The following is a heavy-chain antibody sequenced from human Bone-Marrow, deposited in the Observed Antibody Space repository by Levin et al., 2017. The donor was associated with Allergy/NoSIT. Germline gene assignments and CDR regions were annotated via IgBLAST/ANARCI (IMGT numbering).Heavy chain of an antibody. CDR2: IYPGDSDT. Sequence: GGSLRLSCQASGYIFTSYWIGWVRQMPGKGLEWMGIIYPGDSDTRYSPSFRGQVTITADKSINTAYLQWSSLRASDSAMYYCARPKMTTVTNDAFDIWGQGTMVTVSS. CDR1: GYIFTSYW. V-gene: IGHV5-51*01. J-gene: IGHJ3*02. D-gene: IGHD4-17*01. CDR3: ARPKMTTVTNDAFDI.